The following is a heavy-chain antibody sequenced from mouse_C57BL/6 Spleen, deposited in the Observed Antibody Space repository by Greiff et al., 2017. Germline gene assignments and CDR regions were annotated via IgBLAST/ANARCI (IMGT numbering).Heavy chain of an antibody. CDR2: INPNNGGT. CDR3: ASGSSWFAD. CDR1: GYTFTDYY. V-gene: IGHV1-26*01. D-gene: IGHD1-1*01. J-gene: IGHJ3*01. Sequence: EVQLQQSGPELVKPGASVKISCKASGYTFTDYYMNWVKQSHGKSLEWIGAINPNNGGTSYNQKFKGKATLTVDKSSSTAYMELRSLTSEDSAVYYCASGSSWFADWGQGTLVTVSA.